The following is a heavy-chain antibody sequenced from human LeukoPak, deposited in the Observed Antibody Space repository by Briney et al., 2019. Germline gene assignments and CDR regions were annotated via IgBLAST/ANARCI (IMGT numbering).Heavy chain of an antibody. Sequence: PGRSLRLSCATSGFTFTSYAMSWVRQAPGKGLKWVSGISHNGRNTYYADSVKGRFTISRDNSKNTLSLQMNSLRAEDTALYYCVKEAPGGIRGVILGYYMDVWGKGTTVTVSS. V-gene: IGHV3-23*01. J-gene: IGHJ6*03. CDR2: ISHNGRNT. D-gene: IGHD3-10*01. CDR1: GFTFTSYA. CDR3: VKEAPGGIRGVILGYYMDV.